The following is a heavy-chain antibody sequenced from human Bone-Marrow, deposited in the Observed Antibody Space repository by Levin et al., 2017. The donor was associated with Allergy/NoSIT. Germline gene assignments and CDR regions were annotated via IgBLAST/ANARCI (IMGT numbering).Heavy chain of an antibody. V-gene: IGHV1-69*06. CDR1: GGTLSSSA. CDR2: IMPLINTP. Sequence: KISCQPSGGTLSSSAMSWVRQAPGQGLEWMGGIMPLINTPVYAQKFQGRVAITADTSTNTVHMELSSLRSEDTAVYYCARDPPQDWGQGTLVTVSS. J-gene: IGHJ4*02. CDR3: ARDPPQD.